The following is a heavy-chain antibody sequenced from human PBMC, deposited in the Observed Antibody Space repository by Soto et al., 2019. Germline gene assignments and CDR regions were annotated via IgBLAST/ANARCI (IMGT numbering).Heavy chain of an antibody. CDR2: INHSGST. CDR3: ARGTWVRSAFDI. CDR1: GGSFSGYY. D-gene: IGHD3-10*01. V-gene: IGHV4-34*01. Sequence: QVQLQQWGAGLLKPSETLSLTCAVYGGSFSGYYWSWIRQPPGKGLEWIGEINHSGSTNYNPSLKSRVTISVDTSKNQFSLKLSSVTAADTAVYYCARGTWVRSAFDIWGQGTMFTVSS. J-gene: IGHJ3*02.